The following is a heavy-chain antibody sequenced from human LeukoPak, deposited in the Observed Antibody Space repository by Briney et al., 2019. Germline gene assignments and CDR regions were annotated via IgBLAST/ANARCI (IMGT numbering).Heavy chain of an antibody. J-gene: IGHJ6*02. Sequence: SETLSLTCTVSGASLSSDNYYWAWIRQPPGKGLEWIGSIFYSKSTYSNPSLKRRVTLSGDASKNQFSLRLSSVTAADTAVYYCASLQTRAVNLYYYYGMDVWGQGTTVTVSS. CDR1: GASLSSDNYY. D-gene: IGHD6-19*01. CDR2: IFYSKST. V-gene: IGHV4-39*01. CDR3: ASLQTRAVNLYYYYGMDV.